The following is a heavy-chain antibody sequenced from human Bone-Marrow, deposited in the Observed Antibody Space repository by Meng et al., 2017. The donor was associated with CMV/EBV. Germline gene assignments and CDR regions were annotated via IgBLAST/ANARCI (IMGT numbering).Heavy chain of an antibody. CDR3: AKDGRRNYYGSGAGGDY. CDR2: ISWNSGSI. J-gene: IGHJ4*02. V-gene: IGHV3-9*01. CDR1: GFTFSSYS. D-gene: IGHD3-10*01. Sequence: GGSLRLSCAASGFTFSSYSMNWVRQAPGKGLEWVSGISWNSGSIGYADSVKGRFTISRDNAKNSLYLQMNSLRAEDTALYYCAKDGRRNYYGSGAGGDYWGQGTLVTVSS.